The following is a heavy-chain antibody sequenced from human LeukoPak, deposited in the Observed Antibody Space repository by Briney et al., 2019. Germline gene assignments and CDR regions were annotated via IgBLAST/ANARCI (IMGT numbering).Heavy chain of an antibody. D-gene: IGHD5-18*01. CDR3: ARDQVDTAMDYFDY. Sequence: GESLKISCAASGFTFSSYSMNWVRQAPGKGLEWVSSISSSSSYIYYADLVKGRFTISRDNAKNSLYLQMNSLRAEDTAVYYCARDQVDTAMDYFDYWGQGTLVTVSS. V-gene: IGHV3-21*01. CDR1: GFTFSSYS. CDR2: ISSSSSYI. J-gene: IGHJ4*02.